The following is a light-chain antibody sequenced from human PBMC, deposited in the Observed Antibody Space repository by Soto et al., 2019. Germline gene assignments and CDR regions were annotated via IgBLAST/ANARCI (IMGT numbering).Light chain of an antibody. CDR2: GGS. V-gene: IGKV3-20*01. J-gene: IGKJ1*01. CDR3: QQYSSSRT. Sequence: DIALTQSPGTLSLSPGERATLSCRASQSVSSNHLAWYQQKPGQAPRLLIYGGSSRATGIPVRFSGSGSETDFTLTITRLEPEDFAVYYCQQYSSSRTFXQGTKVDIK. CDR1: QSVSSNH.